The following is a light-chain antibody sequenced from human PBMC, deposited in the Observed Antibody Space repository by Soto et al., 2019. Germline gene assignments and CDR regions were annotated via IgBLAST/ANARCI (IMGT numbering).Light chain of an antibody. CDR2: DVS. Sequence: QSALTQPASVSGSPGQSITISCTGTSSDVGGYNYVSWYQQYPSKAPKLMIYDVSNRPSGVSNRFSGSKSGNTASLTISGLQAEDEADYYCSSYTSTSTYVLFGGGTKLTVL. V-gene: IGLV2-14*01. J-gene: IGLJ2*01. CDR3: SSYTSTSTYVL. CDR1: SSDVGGYNY.